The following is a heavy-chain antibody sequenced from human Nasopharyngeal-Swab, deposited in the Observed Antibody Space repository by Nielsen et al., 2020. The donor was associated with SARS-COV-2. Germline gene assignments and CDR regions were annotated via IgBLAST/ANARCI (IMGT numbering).Heavy chain of an antibody. CDR2: IYHSGST. CDR3: ARDWSYYYDSSGLEDDY. CDR1: GSSISSGYY. J-gene: IGHJ4*02. Sequence: SETLSLTCTVSGSSISSGYYWGWIRQPPGKGLEWIGSIYHSGSTYYNPSLKSRVTIPVDTSKNQFSLKLSSVTAADTAVYYCARDWSYYYDSSGLEDDYWGQGTLVTVSS. D-gene: IGHD3-22*01. V-gene: IGHV4-38-2*02.